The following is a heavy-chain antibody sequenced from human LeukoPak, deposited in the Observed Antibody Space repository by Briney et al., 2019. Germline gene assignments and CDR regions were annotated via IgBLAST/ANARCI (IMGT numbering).Heavy chain of an antibody. V-gene: IGHV4-31*03. CDR3: ARGHGYYYYYMDV. CDR1: GGSISSGGYY. Sequence: PSETLSLTCTVSGGSISSGGYYWSWIRQHPGKGLEWIGYIYYSGSTYYNPSLKSRVTISVDTSKNQFSLKLSSVTAADTAVYYCARGHGYYYYYMDVWGKGTTVTVSS. CDR2: IYYSGST. J-gene: IGHJ6*03.